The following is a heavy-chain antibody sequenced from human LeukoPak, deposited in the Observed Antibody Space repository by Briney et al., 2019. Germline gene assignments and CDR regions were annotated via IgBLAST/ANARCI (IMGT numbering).Heavy chain of an antibody. CDR1: GGSISSYY. Sequence: KTSETLSLTCTVSGGSISSYYWSWIRQPPGKGLEWIGYIYYSGSTNYNPSLKSRVTISVDTSKNQFSLKLSSVTAADTAVYYCARDSKVTMVRGPDLAFDIWGQGTMVTVSS. V-gene: IGHV4-59*01. CDR3: ARDSKVTMVRGPDLAFDI. D-gene: IGHD3-10*01. J-gene: IGHJ3*02. CDR2: IYYSGST.